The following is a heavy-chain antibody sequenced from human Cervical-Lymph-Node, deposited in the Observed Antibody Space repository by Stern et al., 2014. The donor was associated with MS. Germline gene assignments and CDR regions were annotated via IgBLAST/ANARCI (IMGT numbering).Heavy chain of an antibody. J-gene: IGHJ6*02. V-gene: IGHV1-69*01. CDR2: IVPLFGKP. CDR3: ASPLTATSVPFGYYGMDV. CDR1: GGTFSNYA. Sequence: QVQLVQSGAEVKKPGSSVKVSCKASGGTFSNYATSWVRQAPGHGLEWMGGIVPLFGKPNYAQKFQGRVTITADESTSTAYMDLSSLRSEDTAVYYCASPLTATSVPFGYYGMDVWGQGTTVTVS. D-gene: IGHD4-17*01.